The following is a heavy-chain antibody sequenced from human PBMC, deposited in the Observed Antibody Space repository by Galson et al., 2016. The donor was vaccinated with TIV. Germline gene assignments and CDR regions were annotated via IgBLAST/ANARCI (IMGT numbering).Heavy chain of an antibody. CDR3: AKDRWRYHGSGKYVLDY. Sequence: SLRLSCAASGFTFSAYTMHWVRQAPGKGLEWVSSISTGSSYIFYADSVKGRFTISRDNAKNSLYLQINGLRADDTAVYYCAKDRWRYHGSGKYVLDYWGQGTLVTVSS. CDR1: GFTFSAYT. CDR2: ISTGSSYI. D-gene: IGHD3-10*01. J-gene: IGHJ4*02. V-gene: IGHV3-21*06.